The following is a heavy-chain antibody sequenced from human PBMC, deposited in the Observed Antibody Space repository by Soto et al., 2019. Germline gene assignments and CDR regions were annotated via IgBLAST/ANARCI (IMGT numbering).Heavy chain of an antibody. CDR2: IHPDGGHT. Sequence: ASVKVSCKASGYTFTNCYVQWVRQAPGQGLEWMGVIHPDGGHTTYSQKFQDRVTMTRDTFTSTIHMELSSLRSEDTAVYYCARGDNDYWGQGTLVTVSS. V-gene: IGHV1-46*01. CDR3: ARGDNDY. J-gene: IGHJ4*02. CDR1: GYTFTNCY.